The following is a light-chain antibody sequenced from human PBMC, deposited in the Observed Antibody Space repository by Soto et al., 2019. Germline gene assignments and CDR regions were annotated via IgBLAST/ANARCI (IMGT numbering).Light chain of an antibody. V-gene: IGKV3-15*01. Sequence: EIVMTQSPATLSVSPGETATLSCRASQSVSDNLAWHQQKPGQAPRLLIYGASTRTTGIPARFSGSGSGTEFTLTISSLQSEDVAVYYCQQYNKWPWTFGQGTKVEIK. J-gene: IGKJ1*01. CDR2: GAS. CDR3: QQYNKWPWT. CDR1: QSVSDN.